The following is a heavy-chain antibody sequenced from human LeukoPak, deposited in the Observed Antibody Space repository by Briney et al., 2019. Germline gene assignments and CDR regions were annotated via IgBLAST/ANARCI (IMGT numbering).Heavy chain of an antibody. CDR1: GFTFSSYA. V-gene: IGHV3-30-3*01. CDR3: AKDSPTSRSIPDY. Sequence: GRSLRLSCAASGFTFSSYAMHWVRQAPGKGLEWVAVISYDGSNKYYADSVKGRFTISRDNSKNTLYLQMNSLRAEDTAVYYCAKDSPTSRSIPDYWGQGTLVTVSS. J-gene: IGHJ4*02. CDR2: ISYDGSNK. D-gene: IGHD2-2*01.